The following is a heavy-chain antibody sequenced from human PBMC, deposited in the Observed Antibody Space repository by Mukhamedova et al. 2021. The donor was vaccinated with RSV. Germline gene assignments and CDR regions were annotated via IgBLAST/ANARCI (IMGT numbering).Heavy chain of an antibody. CDR3: ARWGGGEDADIPS. D-gene: IGHD3-16*01. J-gene: IGHJ5*02. V-gene: IGHV4-59*01. CDR2: IYNSGTT. Sequence: EYIGYIYNSGTTNYSPSLKSRVTISVDTSKNQFSLELSSVAAADTAVYYCARWGGGEDADIPSWGRGTLVTVPS.